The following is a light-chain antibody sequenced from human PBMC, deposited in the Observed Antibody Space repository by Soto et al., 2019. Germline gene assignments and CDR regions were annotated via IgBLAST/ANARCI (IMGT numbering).Light chain of an antibody. CDR1: RSVSSS. Sequence: EIVLTHSPATLSLSPWERATLSSRASRSVSSSLAWYQQKPGQAPRLLIYDTSNRATGIPARFSGSGSGTDFTLTISSLEPEDFAVYYCQQRANWRITFGQGTRLEIK. CDR2: DTS. V-gene: IGKV3-11*01. CDR3: QQRANWRIT. J-gene: IGKJ5*01.